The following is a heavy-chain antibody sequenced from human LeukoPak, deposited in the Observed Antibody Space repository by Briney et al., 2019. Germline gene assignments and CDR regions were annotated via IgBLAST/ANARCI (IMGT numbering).Heavy chain of an antibody. D-gene: IGHD2-2*01. CDR1: GYTLTELS. Sequence: ASVKVSCKVSGYTLTELSMHWVRQAPGKGLEWMGGFDPEGGETIYAQKFQGRVTMTGDTSTDTAYMELSSLRSEDTAVYYCATVVVPAASSGNWFDPWGQGTLVTVSS. J-gene: IGHJ5*02. CDR2: FDPEGGET. CDR3: ATVVVPAASSGNWFDP. V-gene: IGHV1-24*01.